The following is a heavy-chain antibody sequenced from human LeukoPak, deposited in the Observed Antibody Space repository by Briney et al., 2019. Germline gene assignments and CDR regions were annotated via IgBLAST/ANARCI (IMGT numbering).Heavy chain of an antibody. CDR2: IYYSGST. CDR3: ARDGIAAAGTFRPYYYYGMDV. CDR1: GGSLSSYY. D-gene: IGHD6-13*01. J-gene: IGHJ6*02. Sequence: SETLSPTCTVSGGSLSSYYWSWIRQPPGKGLEWIGYIYYSGSTNYNPSLKSRVTISVDTSKNQFSLKLSSVTAADTAVYYCARDGIAAAGTFRPYYYYGMDVWGQGTTVTVSS. V-gene: IGHV4-59*01.